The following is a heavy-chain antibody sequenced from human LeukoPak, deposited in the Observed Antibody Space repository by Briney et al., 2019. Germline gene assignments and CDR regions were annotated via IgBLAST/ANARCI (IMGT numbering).Heavy chain of an antibody. V-gene: IGHV1-69*01. CDR2: IIPIFGTA. J-gene: IGHJ3*02. CDR1: GGTFSSYA. Sequence: SVKVSCKASGGTFSSYAISWVRQAPGQGLEWMGGIIPIFGTANYAQKFQGRVTITADESTSTAYMELSSLRSEDTAVYYCARGGVTYYDFWSGYTNDAFDIWGQGTMVTVSS. D-gene: IGHD3-3*01. CDR3: ARGGVTYYDFWSGYTNDAFDI.